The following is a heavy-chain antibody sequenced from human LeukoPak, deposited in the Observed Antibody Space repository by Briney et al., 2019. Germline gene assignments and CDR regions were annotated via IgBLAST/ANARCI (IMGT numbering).Heavy chain of an antibody. J-gene: IGHJ3*02. CDR2: FDPEDGET. CDR3: ATSKTHWGSYRFDAFDI. D-gene: IGHD3-16*02. V-gene: IGHV1-24*01. Sequence: ASVKVSCKVSGYTLTELYMHWVRQAPGKGLEWMGCFDPEDGETIYAQNFQGRVTMTEDTSTDTAYMELSNLRSEDTALYYCATSKTHWGSYRFDAFDIWGQGTMVTVSS. CDR1: GYTLTELY.